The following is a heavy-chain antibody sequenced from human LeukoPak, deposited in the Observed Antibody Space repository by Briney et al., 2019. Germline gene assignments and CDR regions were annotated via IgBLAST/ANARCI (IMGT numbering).Heavy chain of an antibody. CDR3: ARDLEGSLDY. V-gene: IGHV4-31*03. D-gene: IGHD3-3*01. J-gene: IGHJ4*02. CDR2: IYYSGST. CDR1: GGSISSGRYY. Sequence: PSETLSLTCTVSGGSISSGRYYWSWIRQHPGKGLEWIGYIYYSGSTYYNPSLKSRVTISVDTSKNQFSLKLSSVTAADTAVYYCARDLEGSLDYWGQGTLVTVSS.